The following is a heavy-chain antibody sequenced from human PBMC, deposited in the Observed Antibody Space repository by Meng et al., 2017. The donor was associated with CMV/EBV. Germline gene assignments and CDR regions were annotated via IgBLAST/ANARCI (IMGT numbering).Heavy chain of an antibody. CDR1: GFTFSNYS. CDR2: ISSSSSYI. V-gene: IGHV3-21*01. J-gene: IGHJ1*01. Sequence: GESLKISCAASGFTFSNYSMNWVRQAPGKGLEWVSSISSSSSYIYYADSMKGRFTISRDNAKNSLYLQMNSMRAEDTAVYYCARDFPYCSINSGYHWWGQGTMVTVSS. D-gene: IGHD2-2*01. CDR3: ARDFPYCSINSGYHW.